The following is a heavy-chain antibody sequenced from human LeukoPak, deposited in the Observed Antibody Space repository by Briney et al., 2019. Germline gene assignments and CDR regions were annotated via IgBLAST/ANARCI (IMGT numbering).Heavy chain of an antibody. CDR1: GGSISIRSHW. CDR3: ARWSGSEGFYFDY. J-gene: IGHJ4*02. Sequence: SETLSLTCTVSGGSISIRSHWWGWIRQPPGKGLEWIGSIYYSGTTYYKPSLKSRVTISVDTSKTQFSLRLNSVTAADTAVYYCARWSGSEGFYFDYWGQGTLVTVSS. CDR2: IYYSGTT. V-gene: IGHV4-39*01. D-gene: IGHD6-19*01.